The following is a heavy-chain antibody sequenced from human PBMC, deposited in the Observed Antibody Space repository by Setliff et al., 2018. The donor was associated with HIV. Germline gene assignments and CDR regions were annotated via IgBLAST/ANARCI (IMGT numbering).Heavy chain of an antibody. Sequence: SETLSLTCTASGGSISSSGNYWTWIRQRPGKGLEWIGYIYHTGTTYYHPSLKSRVLISVDTSNNQFSLRLSSVTAADTAVYYCARDLSPYGSGDPYYYYGMDVWGQGTTVTVSS. D-gene: IGHD3-10*01. CDR1: GGSISSSGNY. J-gene: IGHJ6*02. CDR2: IYHTGTT. CDR3: ARDLSPYGSGDPYYYYGMDV. V-gene: IGHV4-31*03.